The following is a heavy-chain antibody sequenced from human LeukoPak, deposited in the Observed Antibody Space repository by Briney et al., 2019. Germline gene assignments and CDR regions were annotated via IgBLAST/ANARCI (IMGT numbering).Heavy chain of an antibody. V-gene: IGHV1-3*01. CDR3: ARDYYDSSGYSPDRAFDI. CDR1: GYTFTSYA. Sequence: ASVKVSCKASGYTFTSYAMHWVRQAPGQRLEWMGWINAGNGNTKYSQEFQGRVTITRDTSTSTAYMELRSLRSDDTAVYYCARDYYDSSGYSPDRAFDIWGQGTMVTVSS. J-gene: IGHJ3*02. CDR2: INAGNGNT. D-gene: IGHD3-22*01.